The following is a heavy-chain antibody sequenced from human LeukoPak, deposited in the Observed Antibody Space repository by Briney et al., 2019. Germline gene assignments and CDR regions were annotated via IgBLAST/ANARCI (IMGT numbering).Heavy chain of an antibody. J-gene: IGHJ4*02. CDR2: ISANSGST. CDR1: GFTFTSFA. CDR3: AKCRTASCYSSVDS. Sequence: GGSLRLSCAASGFTFTSFAMSWVRTAPGKGLEWLSVISANSGSTYYAASVQSRFTISRDNSTKTLYLEMNSLRAEDAALYYCAKCRTASCYSSVDSWGQGILVTVSS. V-gene: IGHV3-23*01. D-gene: IGHD2-15*01.